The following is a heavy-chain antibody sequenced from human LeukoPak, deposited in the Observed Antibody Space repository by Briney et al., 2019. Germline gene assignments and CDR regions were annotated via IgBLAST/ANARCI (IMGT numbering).Heavy chain of an antibody. Sequence: ASVKVSCKASGYTFTSYGISWVRQAPGQGLEWMGWISAYNGNTNYAQKLQGRVTMTTDTSTSTAYTELRSLRSDDTAVYYCARGGNYYDSSGYYYVGYFDYWGQGTLVTVSS. J-gene: IGHJ4*02. CDR2: ISAYNGNT. V-gene: IGHV1-18*01. CDR1: GYTFTSYG. CDR3: ARGGNYYDSSGYYYVGYFDY. D-gene: IGHD3-22*01.